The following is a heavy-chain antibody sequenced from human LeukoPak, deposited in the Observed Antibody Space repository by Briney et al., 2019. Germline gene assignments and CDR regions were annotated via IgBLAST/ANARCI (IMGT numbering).Heavy chain of an antibody. D-gene: IGHD3-16*02. CDR3: AGDGDYDYIWGSYRFED. V-gene: IGHV3-7*03. Sequence: SGGSLRLSCAASGFTFSGYWMNWVRQAPGKGLEWVANINQDGTKRNYLDSVRGRFTISRDNAENSVYLQMNRLRAEDTAVYYCAGDGDYDYIWGSYRFEDWGQGILVTVSS. CDR1: GFTFSGYW. J-gene: IGHJ4*02. CDR2: INQDGTKR.